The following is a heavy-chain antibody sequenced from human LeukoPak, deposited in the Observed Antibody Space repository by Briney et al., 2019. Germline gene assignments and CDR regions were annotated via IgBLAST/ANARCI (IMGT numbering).Heavy chain of an antibody. Sequence: GGSLRLSCAASGFTFSSYAMHWVRQAPGKGLEYVSAISSNGGSTYYADSVKGRFTISRDNSKNTLYLQMSSLRVEDTAVYYCVKDWKGCSSTSCYDSLVYWGQGSLVTVSS. V-gene: IGHV3-64D*06. D-gene: IGHD2-2*01. CDR1: GFTFSSYA. CDR2: ISSNGGST. CDR3: VKDWKGCSSTSCYDSLVY. J-gene: IGHJ4*02.